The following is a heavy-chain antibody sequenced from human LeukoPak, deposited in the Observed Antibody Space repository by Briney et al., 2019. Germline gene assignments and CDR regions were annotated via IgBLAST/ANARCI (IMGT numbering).Heavy chain of an antibody. CDR3: ARGPYASGSYFSGGYYYYMDV. Sequence: GRSLRLSCAASGFTFSSYDMHWVRQAPGKGLEWVSAIGTAGDTYYPGSVKGRFTISRENAKNSLYLQMNSLRAGDTAVYYCARGPYASGSYFSGGYYYYMDVWGKGTTVTISS. V-gene: IGHV3-13*01. J-gene: IGHJ6*03. CDR1: GFTFSSYD. CDR2: IGTAGDT. D-gene: IGHD3-10*01.